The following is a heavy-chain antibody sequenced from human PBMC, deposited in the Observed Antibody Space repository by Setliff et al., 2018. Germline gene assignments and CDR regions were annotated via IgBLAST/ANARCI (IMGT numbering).Heavy chain of an antibody. CDR3: AKDVSPPGTNGWHPDVLDI. D-gene: IGHD6-19*01. CDR2: ISASGRTT. V-gene: IGHV3-23*01. Sequence: ASVKVSCKSSGYIFTDYYIHWVRQAPGKGLEWVSAISASGRTTYSADSVKGRFTISRDNSKNTLSLQMNSLRAEDTAVYYCAKDVSPPGTNGWHPDVLDIWGQGTMVTVSS. J-gene: IGHJ3*02. CDR1: GYIFTDYY.